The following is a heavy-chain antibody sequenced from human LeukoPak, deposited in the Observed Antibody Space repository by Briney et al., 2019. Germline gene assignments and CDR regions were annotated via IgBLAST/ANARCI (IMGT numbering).Heavy chain of an antibody. D-gene: IGHD3-9*01. CDR2: IYYSGST. CDR1: GGSISSSSYY. J-gene: IGHJ4*02. V-gene: IGHV4-39*01. Sequence: SETLSLICTVSGGSISSSSYYWGWIRQPPGKGLEWIGSIYYSGSTYYNPSLKSRVTISVDTSKNQFSLKLSSVTAADTAVYYCAGFDQAYYFDYWGQGTLVTVSS. CDR3: AGFDQAYYFDY.